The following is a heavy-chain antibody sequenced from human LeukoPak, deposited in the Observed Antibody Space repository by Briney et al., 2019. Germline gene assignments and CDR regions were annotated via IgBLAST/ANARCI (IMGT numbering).Heavy chain of an antibody. D-gene: IGHD3-10*01. CDR3: ARAGMKGRGLTHFDY. J-gene: IGHJ4*02. CDR1: GGAFSGYY. V-gene: IGHV4-31*11. CDR2: IYYSGST. Sequence: PSETLSLTCAVYGGAFSGYYWSWIRQHPGKGLEWIGYIYYSGSTYYNPSLKSRVTISVDTSKSQFSLKLSSVTAADTAVCYCARAGMKGRGLTHFDYWGQGTLVTVSS.